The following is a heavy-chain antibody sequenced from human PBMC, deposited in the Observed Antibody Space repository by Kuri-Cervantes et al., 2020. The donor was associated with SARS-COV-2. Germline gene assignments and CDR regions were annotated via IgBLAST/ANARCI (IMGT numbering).Heavy chain of an antibody. CDR3: ARVVPAAVFDY. CDR1: GGSFSSSSYY. J-gene: IGHJ4*02. Sequence: GSLRLSCTVSGGSFSSSSYYWGWIRQPPGKGLEWIGSIYYSGSTYYNPSLKSRVTISVDTSKNQFSLKLSSVTAADTAVYYCARVVPAAVFDYWGQGTLVTVSS. V-gene: IGHV4-39*01. CDR2: IYYSGST. D-gene: IGHD2-2*01.